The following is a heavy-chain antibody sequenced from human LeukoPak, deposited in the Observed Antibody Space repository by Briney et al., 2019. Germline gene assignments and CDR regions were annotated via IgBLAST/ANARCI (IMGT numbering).Heavy chain of an antibody. V-gene: IGHV4-30-4*01. CDR3: ARDSLYSGSFDY. J-gene: IGHJ4*02. Sequence: SETLSLTCTVSGGSISSGDYYWGWIRQPPGKGLEWIGYIYYSGSTYYNPPLKSRCTISMDTSRNQFSLKLSSVTAADTAVYYCARDSLYSGSFDYWGQGALVTVSS. D-gene: IGHD1-26*01. CDR2: IYYSGST. CDR1: GGSISSGDYY.